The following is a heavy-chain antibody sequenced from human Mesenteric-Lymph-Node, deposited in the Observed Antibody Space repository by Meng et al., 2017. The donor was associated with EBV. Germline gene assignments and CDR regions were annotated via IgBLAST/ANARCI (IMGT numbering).Heavy chain of an antibody. V-gene: IGHV4-34*02. CDR2: INHSGST. D-gene: IGHD1-26*01. CDR3: ARGHMWDNKFDP. J-gene: IGHJ5*02. Sequence: QGQLQQWGAGLLKPSETLSLTCAVYGGSFSGYYWTWIRQPPGKGLEWIGEINHSGSTNYNPSLKSRVTISVDTSKNQFSLRLTSVTAADTAVYYCARGHMWDNKFDPWGQGTLVTVSS. CDR1: GGSFSGYY.